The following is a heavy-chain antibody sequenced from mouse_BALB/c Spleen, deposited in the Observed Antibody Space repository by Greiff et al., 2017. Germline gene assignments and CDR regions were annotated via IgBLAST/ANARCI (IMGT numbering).Heavy chain of an antibody. CDR1: GFSLTSYG. CDR3: ARRRDGYDGDFDY. V-gene: IGHV2-2*02. D-gene: IGHD2-2*01. CDR2: IWSGGST. J-gene: IGHJ2*01. Sequence: QVHVKQSGPGLVQPSQSLSITCTVSGFSLTSYGVHWVRQSPGKGLEWLGVIWSGGSTDYNAAFISRLSISKDNSKSQVFFKMNSLQANDTAIYYCARRRDGYDGDFDYWGQGTTLTVSS.